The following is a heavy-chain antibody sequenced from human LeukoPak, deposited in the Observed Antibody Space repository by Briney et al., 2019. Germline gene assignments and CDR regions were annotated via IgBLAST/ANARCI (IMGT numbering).Heavy chain of an antibody. V-gene: IGHV4-59*08. D-gene: IGHD6-13*01. J-gene: IGHJ6*02. Sequence: SETLSLTCTVSGGSISYYYWSWIRQPPGKGLEWIGHIYHSGSTNHNPSLKSRVTISVDTSKNHFSLKLSSVTAADTAVYYCVRHAATRHNYGMDVWGQGTTVTVSS. CDR3: VRHAATRHNYGMDV. CDR2: IYHSGST. CDR1: GGSISYYY.